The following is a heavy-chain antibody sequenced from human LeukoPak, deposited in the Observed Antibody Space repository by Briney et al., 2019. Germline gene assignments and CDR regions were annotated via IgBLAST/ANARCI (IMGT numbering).Heavy chain of an antibody. J-gene: IGHJ4*02. Sequence: ASVKVSCKASGYTFTSYGISWVRQAPGQGLEWMGWISAYNGNTNYAQKLQGRVTMTRNTSISTAYMELSSLRSEDTAVYYCARAPPYYYGSSGYDYWGQGTLVTVSS. D-gene: IGHD3-22*01. CDR1: GYTFTSYG. CDR2: ISAYNGNT. V-gene: IGHV1-18*01. CDR3: ARAPPYYYGSSGYDY.